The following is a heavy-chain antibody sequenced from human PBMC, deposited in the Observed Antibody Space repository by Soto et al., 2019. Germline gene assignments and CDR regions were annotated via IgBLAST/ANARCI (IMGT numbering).Heavy chain of an antibody. CDR1: GYTFTSYG. CDR2: ISAYNDNT. J-gene: IGHJ6*02. V-gene: IGHV1-18*04. Sequence: ASVKVSCKASGYTFTSYGISWVRQAPGQGLEWMGWISAYNDNTNYAQKLQGRVTMTTDTSTSTAYMELRSLRSDDTAVYYCACGDPPFYYYYGMDVWGQGTTVTVSS. D-gene: IGHD7-27*01. CDR3: ACGDPPFYYYYGMDV.